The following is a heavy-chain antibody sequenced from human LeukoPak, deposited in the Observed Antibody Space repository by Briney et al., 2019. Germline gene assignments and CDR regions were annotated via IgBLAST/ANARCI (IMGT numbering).Heavy chain of an antibody. CDR2: ISSSGGTV. J-gene: IGHJ3*02. D-gene: IGHD4-17*01. CDR1: GLTFSSYE. CDR3: ATRSPAVTTGALDI. Sequence: GGSLRLSCGGSGLTFSSYEMNWVRQAPGKGLEWVSFISSSGGTVYYADPVKGRFTISRDNAKNSLYLQMTSLRAEDTAVYYCATRSPAVTTGALDIWGQGTMVTVSS. V-gene: IGHV3-48*03.